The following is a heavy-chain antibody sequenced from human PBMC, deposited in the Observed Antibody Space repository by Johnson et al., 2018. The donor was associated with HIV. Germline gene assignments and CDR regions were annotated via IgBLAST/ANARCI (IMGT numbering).Heavy chain of an antibody. D-gene: IGHD3-3*01. CDR3: ASTIFGVAWHAFDI. J-gene: IGHJ3*02. CDR1: GFTFSSYG. V-gene: IGHV3-NL1*01. Sequence: QVQLVESGGGVVRPGGSLRLPCAASGFTFSSYGMHWVRQAPGTGLEWVSIIYSRDTTYYADSVKGRFSISRDSSKNTLFLQMNSLRAEDTAVYYCASTIFGVAWHAFDIWGQGTMVIVSS. CDR2: IYSRDTT.